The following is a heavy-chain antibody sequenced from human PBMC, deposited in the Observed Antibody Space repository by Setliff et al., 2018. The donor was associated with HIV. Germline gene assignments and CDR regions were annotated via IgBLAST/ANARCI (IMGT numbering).Heavy chain of an antibody. Sequence: PSETLSLTCTVTGGSISSGGFYWTWIRQHPGKGLEWIGYIYNTGSTYHSPSLESRVTISIDTSNNQFSLKLTSVTAADTAVYYCARVYSRSWFFFDHWGQGILVTVSS. V-gene: IGHV4-31*03. CDR3: ARVYSRSWFFFDH. J-gene: IGHJ4*02. D-gene: IGHD6-13*01. CDR2: IYNTGST. CDR1: GGSISSGGFY.